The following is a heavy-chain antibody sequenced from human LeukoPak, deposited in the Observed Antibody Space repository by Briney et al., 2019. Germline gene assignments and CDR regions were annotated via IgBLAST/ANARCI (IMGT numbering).Heavy chain of an antibody. Sequence: GGSLRFSCAASGFTFSSYAMSWVRQAPGKGLEWVSAISGSGGSTYYADSVKGRFTISRDNSKNTLYLQMNSLRAEDTAVYYCAKVRGVTIYYYYGMDVWGKGTTVTVSS. J-gene: IGHJ6*04. V-gene: IGHV3-23*01. CDR1: GFTFSSYA. D-gene: IGHD3-10*01. CDR2: ISGSGGST. CDR3: AKVRGVTIYYYYGMDV.